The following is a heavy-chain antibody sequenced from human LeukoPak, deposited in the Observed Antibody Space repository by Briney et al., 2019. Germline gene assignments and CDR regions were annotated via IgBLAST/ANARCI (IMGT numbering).Heavy chain of an antibody. V-gene: IGHV1-69*04. CDR3: AREDRRNWNPKYP. Sequence: SVKVSCKASGGTFSSYAISWERQAPGQGLEWMGRIIPIFGIANYAQKFQGRVTITADKSTSTAYMELSSLRSEDTAVYYCAREDRRNWNPKYPWGQGTLVTVSS. D-gene: IGHD1-1*01. CDR2: IIPIFGIA. J-gene: IGHJ5*02. CDR1: GGTFSSYA.